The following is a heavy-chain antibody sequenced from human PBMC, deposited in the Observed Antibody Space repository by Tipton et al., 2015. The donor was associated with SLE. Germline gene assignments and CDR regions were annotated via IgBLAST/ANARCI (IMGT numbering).Heavy chain of an antibody. CDR1: GGSISSYY. V-gene: IGHV4-59*12. CDR2: IYYSGST. CDR3: AREMRWGSTSWGDYFDY. Sequence: TLSLTCTVSGGSISSYYWSWIRQPPGKGLEWIGYIYYSGSTNYNPSLKSRVTISVDTSKNQFSLKLSSVTAADTAVYYCAREMRWGSTSWGDYFDYWGQGTLVTVSS. D-gene: IGHD2-2*01. J-gene: IGHJ4*02.